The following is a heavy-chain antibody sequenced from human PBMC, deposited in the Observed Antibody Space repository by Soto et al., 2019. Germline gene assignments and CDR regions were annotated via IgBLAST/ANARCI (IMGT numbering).Heavy chain of an antibody. D-gene: IGHD5-12*01. Sequence: GASVKVSCKASGYTFTSYYMHWVRQAPGQGLEWMGIINPSGGSTSYAQKFQGRVTMTRDTSTSTVYMELSSLRSEDTAVYYCARAIVATITGSFWFDPWGQGTLVTVSS. CDR1: GYTFTSYY. J-gene: IGHJ5*02. CDR3: ARAIVATITGSFWFDP. CDR2: INPSGGST. V-gene: IGHV1-46*01.